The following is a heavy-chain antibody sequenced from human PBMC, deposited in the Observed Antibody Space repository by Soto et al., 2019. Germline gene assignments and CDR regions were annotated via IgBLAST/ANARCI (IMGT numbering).Heavy chain of an antibody. Sequence: SQTLSLTCAISGDSVPSSSAAWNWIRQSPSRGLEWLGRTYYRSKWYNDYAVSVKSRITIDPDTSKNQFSLQLNSVTPEDAALYYCARERYGDYGRGAFDIWGQGTMVTVSS. CDR1: GDSVPSSSAA. CDR2: TYYRSKWYN. CDR3: ARERYGDYGRGAFDI. J-gene: IGHJ3*02. V-gene: IGHV6-1*01. D-gene: IGHD4-17*01.